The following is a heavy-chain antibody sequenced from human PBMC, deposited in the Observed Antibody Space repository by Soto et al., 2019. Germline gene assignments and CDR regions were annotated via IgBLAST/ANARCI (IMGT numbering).Heavy chain of an antibody. Sequence: GESLKISCXGSGYSFTSYWISWVRQMPGKGLEWMGRIDPSDSYTNYSPSFQGHVTISADKSISTAYLQWSSLKASDTAMYYCAPTYYDFWSGYPPNWFDPWGQGTLVTVSS. J-gene: IGHJ5*02. CDR2: IDPSDSYT. CDR3: APTYYDFWSGYPPNWFDP. CDR1: GYSFTSYW. D-gene: IGHD3-3*01. V-gene: IGHV5-10-1*01.